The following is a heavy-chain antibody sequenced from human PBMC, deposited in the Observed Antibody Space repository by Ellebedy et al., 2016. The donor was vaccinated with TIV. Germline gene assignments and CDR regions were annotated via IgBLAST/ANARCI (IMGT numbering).Heavy chain of an antibody. CDR3: SFKGMTTRVY. CDR2: ISNKGEST. Sequence: GESLKISCAASGFTFSNYVMNWVRQAPGKGLEWVSGISNKGESTYYGDSVKGRFTISRDHSENTLFLQMNSLRAEDTAVYYCSFKGMTTRVYWGQGTLVTVSS. J-gene: IGHJ4*02. V-gene: IGHV3-23*01. CDR1: GFTFSNYV. D-gene: IGHD1-1*01.